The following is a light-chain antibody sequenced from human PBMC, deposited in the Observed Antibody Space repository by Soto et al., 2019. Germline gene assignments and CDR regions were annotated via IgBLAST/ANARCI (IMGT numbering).Light chain of an antibody. CDR1: QSISSY. J-gene: IGKJ4*01. V-gene: IGKV1-39*01. CDR2: AAS. Sequence: DIHMTQSPPFLSASVGDRVTITCRASQSISSYLNWYQQRPGQAPKFLIYAASSLQSGVSSRFSGSGFGTDFTLTISSLPPEDFETYYCQQSHSNPLTFGGGTKVDIK. CDR3: QQSHSNPLT.